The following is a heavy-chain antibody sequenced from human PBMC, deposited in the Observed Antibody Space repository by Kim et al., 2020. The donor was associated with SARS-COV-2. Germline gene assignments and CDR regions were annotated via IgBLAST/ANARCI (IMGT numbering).Heavy chain of an antibody. V-gene: IGHV5-51*01. J-gene: IGHJ4*02. D-gene: IGHD4-17*01. Sequence: YSPSFQGQVTISADKSISTAYLQWSSLKASDTAMYYCARRRLRPTIYFDYWGQGTLVTVSS. CDR3: ARRRLRPTIYFDY.